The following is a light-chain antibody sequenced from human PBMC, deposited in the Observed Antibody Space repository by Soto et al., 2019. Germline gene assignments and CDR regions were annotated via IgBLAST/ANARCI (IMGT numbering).Light chain of an antibody. V-gene: IGKV3-20*01. J-gene: IGKJ5*01. CDR1: QSLTNDY. CDR2: GAS. Sequence: EIVFTQSPGTLSLFPWGKATLPCRASQSLTNDYLAWYQQKPGQAPRLLIFGASSRATGIPDRFSGSGSGTDFTLTISRLEPEDFAVYYCQQYGTSLPVTFGQGTRLEIK. CDR3: QQYGTSLPVT.